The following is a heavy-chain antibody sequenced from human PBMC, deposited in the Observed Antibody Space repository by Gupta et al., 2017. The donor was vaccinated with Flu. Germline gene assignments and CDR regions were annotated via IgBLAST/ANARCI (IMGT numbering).Heavy chain of an antibody. D-gene: IGHD2-2*01. CDR2: ISSSSITI. V-gene: IGHV3-48*01. CDR1: GFTFSSYS. CDR3: ARVVVPSAIDWFDP. Sequence: EVQLAESGGGLVQPGGSLRLSCAASGFTFSSYSMNWVRQAPGKGLEWVSYISSSSITIYYADSVKGRFTISRDNAKNSLYLQMNSLRTEDTAVYYCARVVVPSAIDWFDPWGQGTLVTVSS. J-gene: IGHJ5*02.